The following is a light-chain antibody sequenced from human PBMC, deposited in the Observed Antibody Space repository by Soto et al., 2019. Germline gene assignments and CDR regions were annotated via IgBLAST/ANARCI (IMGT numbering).Light chain of an antibody. CDR3: QQVSSYPLT. CDR1: QTVRNNY. CDR2: DAS. V-gene: IGKV3-20*01. J-gene: IGKJ4*01. Sequence: EIVLTQSPGTLSLCPGERATLSCRASQTVRNNYLAWYQQKPGQAPRLLIYDASSRATGIPDRFSGGGSGTDFTLTISRLEPEDFAVYYCQQVSSYPLTFGGGTKVDIK.